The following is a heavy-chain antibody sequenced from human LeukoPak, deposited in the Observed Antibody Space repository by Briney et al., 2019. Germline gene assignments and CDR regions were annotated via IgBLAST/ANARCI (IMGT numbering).Heavy chain of an antibody. D-gene: IGHD3-3*01. J-gene: IGHJ6*02. CDR1: GGSISSYY. CDR2: IYTSGST. Sequence: SETLSLTCTVSGGSISSYYWSWIRQPAGKGLEWIGRIYTSGSTNYNPSLKSRVTMSVDTSKNQFSLKLSSVTAADTAVYYCARHSADDFWSGSLAYYYYGMDVWGQGTTVTVSS. V-gene: IGHV4-4*07. CDR3: ARHSADDFWSGSLAYYYYGMDV.